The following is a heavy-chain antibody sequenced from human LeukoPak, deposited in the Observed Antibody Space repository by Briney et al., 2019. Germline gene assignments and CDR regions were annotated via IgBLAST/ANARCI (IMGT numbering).Heavy chain of an antibody. D-gene: IGHD2-15*01. Sequence: SETLSLTCAVSGYSISSGYYGGWIRQPPGKGLEWIGSIYHSGSTYYNPSLKSRVTISVDTSKNQFSLKLSSVTAADTAVYYCARVSSGGSCYDYWGQGTLVTVSS. V-gene: IGHV4-38-2*01. CDR1: GYSISSGYY. CDR2: IYHSGST. CDR3: ARVSSGGSCYDY. J-gene: IGHJ4*02.